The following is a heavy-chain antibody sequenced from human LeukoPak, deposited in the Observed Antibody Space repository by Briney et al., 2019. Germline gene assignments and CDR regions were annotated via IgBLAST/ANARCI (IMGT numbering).Heavy chain of an antibody. CDR1: GGSFSGYY. D-gene: IGHD3-10*01. V-gene: IGHV4-34*01. CDR2: ISHSGST. J-gene: IGHJ4*02. Sequence: SETLSLTCAVYGGSFSGYYWSWIRQPPGKGLEWIGEISHSGSTNYNPSLKSRVTISVDTSKNQFSLKLSSVTAADTAVYYCARGAGPGRRRYGSGDGRDFDYWGQGTLVTVSS. CDR3: ARGAGPGRRRYGSGDGRDFDY.